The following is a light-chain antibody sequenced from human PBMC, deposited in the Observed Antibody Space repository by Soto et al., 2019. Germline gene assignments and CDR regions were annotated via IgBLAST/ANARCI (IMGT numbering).Light chain of an antibody. V-gene: IGLV1-51*01. J-gene: IGLJ2*01. CDR1: RSNIGNNY. Sequence: QSALTQPPSVSAAPGQRVTISCSGGRSNIGNNYVSWYQHSPGTAPKLLIYDNGLRPSGIPDRFSGSKSGTSATLGITGLQTGDEAEYFCGTWDSSLSAVVFGGGTKVTVL. CDR2: DNG. CDR3: GTWDSSLSAVV.